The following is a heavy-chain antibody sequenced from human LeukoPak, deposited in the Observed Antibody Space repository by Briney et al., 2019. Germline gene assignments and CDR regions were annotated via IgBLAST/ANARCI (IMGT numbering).Heavy chain of an antibody. J-gene: IGHJ4*02. Sequence: GGSLRLSCAASGFTFSSYSVNWVRQAPGKGLEWVSSISSSSSYIYYADSVKGRFTISRDNAKNSLYLQMNSLRAEDTAVYYCAKGGSGWAKTSRPDYWGQGTLVTVSS. CDR2: ISSSSSYI. CDR1: GFTFSSYS. CDR3: AKGGSGWAKTSRPDY. D-gene: IGHD6-19*01. V-gene: IGHV3-21*04.